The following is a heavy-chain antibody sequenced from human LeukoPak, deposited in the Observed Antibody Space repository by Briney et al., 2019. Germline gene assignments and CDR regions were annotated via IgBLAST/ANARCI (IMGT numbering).Heavy chain of an antibody. CDR2: IRSDGGST. Sequence: PGGSLRLSCAASGFTFSSYAMSWVRQAPGKGLEWVSSIRSDGGSTNYADSVKGRFTISRDNSKNTLDLQVNSLRVEDTAIYYCAKIGALTSVNFDYWGQGTLVTVSS. J-gene: IGHJ4*02. CDR3: AKIGALTSVNFDY. CDR1: GFTFSSYA. V-gene: IGHV3-23*01. D-gene: IGHD4-17*01.